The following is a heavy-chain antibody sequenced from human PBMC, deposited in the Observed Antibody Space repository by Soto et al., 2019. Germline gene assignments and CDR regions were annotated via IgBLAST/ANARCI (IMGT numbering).Heavy chain of an antibody. V-gene: IGHV3-23*01. D-gene: IGHD4-4*01. CDR1: GFMFSSYA. CDR2: ISGGGGIT. J-gene: IGHJ4*02. CDR3: AKDKSRGVTVNADF. Sequence: EVQLLESGGGLVQPGGSLRLSCAASGFMFSSYAMNWVRQAPGKGLEWVSSISGGGGITHYADSVRGRFTISRDTSTDTLDLQMNSLRAEDTAVYFCAKDKSRGVTVNADFWGQGTLVTVSS.